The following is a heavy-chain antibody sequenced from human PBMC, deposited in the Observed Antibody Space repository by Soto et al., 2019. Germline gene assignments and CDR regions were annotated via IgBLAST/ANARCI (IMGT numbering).Heavy chain of an antibody. CDR1: GYTFTSYY. J-gene: IGHJ6*02. Sequence: AAVKVSCKASGYTFTSYYMHWVRQAPGQGLEWMGIINPSGGSTSYAQKFQGRVTMTRDTSTSTVYMELSSLRSEDTAVYYCARDPAXDFWGGYPYYYYYGMDVWGQGTTVTVSS. CDR2: INPSGGST. V-gene: IGHV1-46*01. CDR3: ARDPAXDFWGGYPYYYYYGMDV. D-gene: IGHD3-3*01.